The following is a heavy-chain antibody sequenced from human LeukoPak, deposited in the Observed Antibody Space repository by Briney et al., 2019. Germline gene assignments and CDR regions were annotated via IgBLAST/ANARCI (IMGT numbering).Heavy chain of an antibody. Sequence: PGGSLRLSCAASGFTFSSYAMSWVRQAPGKGLEWVSSISSSSGYIYYADSVKGRFTISRDNAKNSLYLQMNSLRAEDTAVYYCARAMIVVVTPDAFDIWGQGTMVTVSS. J-gene: IGHJ3*02. CDR2: ISSSSGYI. V-gene: IGHV3-21*01. CDR1: GFTFSSYA. CDR3: ARAMIVVVTPDAFDI. D-gene: IGHD3-22*01.